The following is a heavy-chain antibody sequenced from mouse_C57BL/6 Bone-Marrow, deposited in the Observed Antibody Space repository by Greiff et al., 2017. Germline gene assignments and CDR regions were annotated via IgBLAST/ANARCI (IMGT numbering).Heavy chain of an antibody. V-gene: IGHV1-58*01. CDR2: IYIGNGYT. J-gene: IGHJ2*01. D-gene: IGHD2-10*01. Sequence: VHVKQSGAELVRPGSSVKMSCKTSGYTFTSYGINWVKQRPGQGLEWIGYIYIGNGYTEYNEKFKGKATLTSDTSSSTSYMQLSSLTSEYSAIYFCARPSYYHGPYFDYWGQGTTLTVSS. CDR1: GYTFTSYG. CDR3: ARPSYYHGPYFDY.